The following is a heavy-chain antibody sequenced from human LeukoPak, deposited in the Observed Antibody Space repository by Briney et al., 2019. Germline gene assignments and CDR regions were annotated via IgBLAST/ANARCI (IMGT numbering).Heavy chain of an antibody. CDR1: GGTFSSYA. CDR2: IIPIFGTA. J-gene: IGHJ4*02. V-gene: IGHV1-69*13. CDR3: ARDAGSSWSPFDY. D-gene: IGHD6-13*01. Sequence: SVKVSCKASGGTFSSYATSWVQQAPGQGLEWMGGIIPIFGTANYAQKFQGRVTITADESTSTAYMELSSLRSEDTAVYYCARDAGSSWSPFDYWGQGTLVTVSS.